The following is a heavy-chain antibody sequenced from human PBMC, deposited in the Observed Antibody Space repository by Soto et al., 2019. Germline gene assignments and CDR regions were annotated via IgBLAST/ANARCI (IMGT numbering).Heavy chain of an antibody. CDR2: IYYSGST. D-gene: IGHD3-10*01. J-gene: IGHJ6*03. Sequence: SETLSLTCTVSGGSISSGGYYWSWIRQHPGKGLEWIGYIYYSGSTYYNPSLKSRVTISVDTSKNQFSLKLSSVTAADTAVYYCATIGRAGLGGYYYMDVWGKGTTVTVSS. V-gene: IGHV4-31*03. CDR1: GGSISSGGYY. CDR3: ATIGRAGLGGYYYMDV.